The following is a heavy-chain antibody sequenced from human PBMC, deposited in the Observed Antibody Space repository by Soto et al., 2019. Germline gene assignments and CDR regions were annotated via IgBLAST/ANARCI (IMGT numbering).Heavy chain of an antibody. J-gene: IGHJ4*02. V-gene: IGHV3-23*01. CDR3: AKTGTLDY. Sequence: EVQLLESGGGLVQPGGTLRLSCAASGFTFSSYAMSWVRQAPGKGLEWVSGISGSGGSTYYADYVKGRFTISRDKSKNTRYLKMSSLRAEATAVDYCAKTGTLDYWGQGTLVIVSS. CDR1: GFTFSSYA. CDR2: ISGSGGST.